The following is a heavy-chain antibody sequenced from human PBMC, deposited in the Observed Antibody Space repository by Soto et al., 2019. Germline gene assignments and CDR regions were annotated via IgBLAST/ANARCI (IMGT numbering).Heavy chain of an antibody. V-gene: IGHV4-59*05. CDR3: ARGSVWGSFDY. D-gene: IGHD7-27*01. CDR2: IYYSGST. CDR1: GGSISSYY. J-gene: IGHJ4*02. Sequence: SETLSLTCTVSGGSISSYYWSWIRQPPGKGLEWIGSIYYSGSTYYNPSLKSRVTISVDTSKNQFSLKLSSVTAADTAVYYCARGSVWGSFDYWGQGTLVTVSS.